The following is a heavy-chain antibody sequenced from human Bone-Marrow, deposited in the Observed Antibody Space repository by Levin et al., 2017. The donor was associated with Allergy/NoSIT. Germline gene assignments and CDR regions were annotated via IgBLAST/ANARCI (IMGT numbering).Heavy chain of an antibody. CDR1: GFTFSSYG. CDR2: ISYDGSNK. D-gene: IGHD6-13*01. Sequence: GESLKISCAASGFTFSSYGMHWVRQAQGKGLEWVAVISYDGSNKYYADSVKGRFTISRDNSKNTLYLQMNSLRAEDTAVYYCANAQGMATSFDYWGQGTLVTVSS. CDR3: ANAQGMATSFDY. V-gene: IGHV3-30*18. J-gene: IGHJ4*02.